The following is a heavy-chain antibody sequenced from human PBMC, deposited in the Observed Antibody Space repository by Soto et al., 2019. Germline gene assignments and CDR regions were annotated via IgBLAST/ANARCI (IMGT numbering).Heavy chain of an antibody. CDR1: GITFGSRA. CDR3: ARDRGSTWYIDDY. V-gene: IGHV3-23*01. CDR2: TTDTGGDT. Sequence: LRLSCVASGITFGSRAMSWVRQAPGEGLEWVSTTTDTGGDTKYADSVRGRFTISRDNSKNTLYLQMSSLKSDDTAVYFCARDRGSTWYIDDYWGQGTLVTVSS. D-gene: IGHD6-13*01. J-gene: IGHJ4*02.